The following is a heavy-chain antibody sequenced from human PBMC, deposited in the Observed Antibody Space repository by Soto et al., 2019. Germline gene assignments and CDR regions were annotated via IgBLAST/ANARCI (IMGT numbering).Heavy chain of an antibody. V-gene: IGHV2-5*02. CDR3: VHKGGGDPILDY. J-gene: IGHJ4*02. CDR2: IYWDDYK. Sequence: QITLKESGPALVKPTQTLTLTCTFSGFSLSTSGVGVGWIRQPPGEALEWLALIYWDDYKHFSPSLESRLTITKDTSKNQVVLTMTNMDPVDTATYYCVHKGGGDPILDYWGQGTLVTVSS. D-gene: IGHD3-16*01. CDR1: GFSLSTSGVG.